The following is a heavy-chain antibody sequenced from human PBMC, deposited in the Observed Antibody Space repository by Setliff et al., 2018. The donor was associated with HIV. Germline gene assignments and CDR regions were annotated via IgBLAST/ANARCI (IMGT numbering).Heavy chain of an antibody. V-gene: IGHV4-39*01. CDR1: GGSISSSSYY. CDR2: MFYTGSA. J-gene: IGHJ4*02. CDR3: ARHKSQPYYFDY. Sequence: PSETLSLTCTVSGGSISSSSYYWGWVRQPPGKGLEWIGTMFYTGSAYYTPSLKSRVTISVDTSKNQFSLKLSSVTAADTAVYYCARHKSQPYYFDYWGQGTLVTVSS.